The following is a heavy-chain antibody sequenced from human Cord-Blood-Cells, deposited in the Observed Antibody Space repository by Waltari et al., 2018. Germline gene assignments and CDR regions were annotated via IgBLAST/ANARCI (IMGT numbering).Heavy chain of an antibody. J-gene: IGHJ3*02. D-gene: IGHD6-13*01. Sequence: QVQLQESGPGLVKPSQTLSLTCTVSGGSISSGSYYWSWSRQPAGKGLEWIGYIYTSGSTNYNPSLKSRVTISVDTSKNQFSLKLSSVTAADTAVYYCARRYSSSWYAFDIWGQGTMVTVSS. CDR1: GGSISSGSYY. CDR3: ARRYSSSWYAFDI. V-gene: IGHV4-61*09. CDR2: IYTSGST.